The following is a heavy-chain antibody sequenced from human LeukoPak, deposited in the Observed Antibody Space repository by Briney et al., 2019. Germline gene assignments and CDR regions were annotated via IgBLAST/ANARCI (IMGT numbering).Heavy chain of an antibody. J-gene: IGHJ3*02. D-gene: IGHD5-18*01. V-gene: IGHV3-30*02. CDR2: IRYDGSDK. CDR1: GFIFTDYG. CDR3: AKDQRSGEYNYGWGPFDI. Sequence: GGSLRLSCAASGFIFTDYGMHWVRQAPGKGLEWLTFIRYDGSDKYYADSVKGRFTISRDNSKNTLYLQMNSLTSEDTAVYYCAKDQRSGEYNYGWGPFDIWGQGTMVTVSS.